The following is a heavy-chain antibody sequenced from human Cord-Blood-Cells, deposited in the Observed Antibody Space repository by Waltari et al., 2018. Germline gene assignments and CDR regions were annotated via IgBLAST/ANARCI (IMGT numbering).Heavy chain of an antibody. CDR1: GYTFTGYY. J-gene: IGHJ3*02. Sequence: QVQLVQSGAEVKKPGASVKVSCKASGYTFTGYYLPWVRQHPGQGLEWMGWINPNSGGTNYAQKFQGRVTMTRDTSISTAYMELSRLRSDDTAVYYCARDRDLGIAEAFDIWGQGTMVTVSS. D-gene: IGHD7-27*01. CDR3: ARDRDLGIAEAFDI. CDR2: INPNSGGT. V-gene: IGHV1-2*02.